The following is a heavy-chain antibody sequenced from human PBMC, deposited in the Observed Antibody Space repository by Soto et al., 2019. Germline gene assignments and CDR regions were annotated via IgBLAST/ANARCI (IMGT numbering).Heavy chain of an antibody. Sequence: GGSLRLSCAASASIFKGHGMHWVRQVPGKGLEWVAIIRYDGSDEHYGDSVEGRFTISRDNSKNMLYLQMNSLRAEDTAVYYCARDLYYYDSSGYYSGYYFDYWGQGTLVTVSS. CDR2: IRYDGSDE. J-gene: IGHJ4*02. CDR1: ASIFKGHG. CDR3: ARDLYYYDSSGYYSGYYFDY. D-gene: IGHD3-22*01. V-gene: IGHV3-30*02.